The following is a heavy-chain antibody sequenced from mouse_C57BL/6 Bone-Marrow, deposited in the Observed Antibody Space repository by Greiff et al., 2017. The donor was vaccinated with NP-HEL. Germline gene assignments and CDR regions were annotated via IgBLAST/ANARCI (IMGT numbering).Heavy chain of an antibody. Sequence: VKLQQSGAELMKPGASVKLSCKATGYTFTGYWIEWVKQRPGHGLEWIGEILPGSGSTNYNEKFKGKATFTADTSSNTAYMQLSSLTTEDSAIYYCAREIITTVVAPYAMDYWGQGTSVTVSS. J-gene: IGHJ4*01. CDR3: AREIITTVVAPYAMDY. CDR1: GYTFTGYW. D-gene: IGHD1-1*01. CDR2: ILPGSGST. V-gene: IGHV1-9*01.